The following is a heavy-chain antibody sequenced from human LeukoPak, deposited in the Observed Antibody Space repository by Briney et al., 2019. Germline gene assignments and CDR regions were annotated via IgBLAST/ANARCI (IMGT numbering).Heavy chain of an antibody. D-gene: IGHD2-2*01. V-gene: IGHV4-30-4*08. CDR3: AREVVPAAMTYYYYYYMDV. CDR1: GGSISSGDYY. J-gene: IGHJ6*03. Sequence: SQTLSLTCTVSGGSISSGDYYWSWIRQPPGKGLEWIGYIYYSGSTYYNPSLKSRVTISVDTSKNQFSLKLSSVTAADTAVYYCAREVVPAAMTYYYYYYMDVWGKGTTVTVSS. CDR2: IYYSGST.